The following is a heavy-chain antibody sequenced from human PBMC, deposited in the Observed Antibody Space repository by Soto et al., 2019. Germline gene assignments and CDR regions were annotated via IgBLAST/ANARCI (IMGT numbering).Heavy chain of an antibody. J-gene: IGHJ5*02. D-gene: IGHD1-26*01. Sequence: ASVKVSCKASGYTFTRYYMHWVRQAPGQGLEWMGIINPSGGSTSYAQKFQGRVTMTRDTSTSTVYMELSSLRSEDTAVYYCARDPGQGGSYGPWGQGTLVTVSS. CDR2: INPSGGST. CDR3: ARDPGQGGSYGP. CDR1: GYTFTRYY. V-gene: IGHV1-46*01.